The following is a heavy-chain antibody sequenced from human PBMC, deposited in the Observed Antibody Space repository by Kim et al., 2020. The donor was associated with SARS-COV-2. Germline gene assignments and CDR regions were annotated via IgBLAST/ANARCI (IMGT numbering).Heavy chain of an antibody. Sequence: ASVKVSCKASGYTFTSYGISWVRQAPGQGLEWMGWISAYNGNTNYAQKLQGRVTMTTDTSTSTAYMELRSLRSDDTAVYYCAREMSSSWPYWGMDVWGQGTTVTVSS. D-gene: IGHD6-13*01. CDR1: GYTFTSYG. J-gene: IGHJ6*02. CDR3: AREMSSSWPYWGMDV. V-gene: IGHV1-18*01. CDR2: ISAYNGNT.